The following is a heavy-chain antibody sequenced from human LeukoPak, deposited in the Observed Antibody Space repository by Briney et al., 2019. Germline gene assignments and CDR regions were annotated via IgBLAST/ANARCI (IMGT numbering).Heavy chain of an antibody. Sequence: GWSLRLSCAASGFPLSRSAMSWVRQAPGKGLEWVSNISGSGSGGSTYYADSVKGRFTISRDNSKNTLYLQMNSLRAEDTAVYYCAELGITMIGGVWGKGTTVTISS. CDR2: ISGSGSGGST. J-gene: IGHJ6*04. CDR1: GFPLSRSA. V-gene: IGHV3-23*01. CDR3: AELGITMIGGV. D-gene: IGHD3-10*02.